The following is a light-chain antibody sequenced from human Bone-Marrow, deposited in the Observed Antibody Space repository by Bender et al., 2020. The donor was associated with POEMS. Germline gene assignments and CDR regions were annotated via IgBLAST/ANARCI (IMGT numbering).Light chain of an antibody. CDR3: CSHEGHNRV. CDR1: SSDVGGYNY. V-gene: IGLV2-8*01. CDR2: EVN. J-gene: IGLJ3*02. Sequence: QSALTQPPSASGSPGQSVSISCTGTSSDVGGYNYVSWYQQYPGKAPKLMIYEVNKRPSGVPDRFSGSKSGNTASLTISGLQAEDEADYHCCSHEGHNRVFGGGTKVTVL.